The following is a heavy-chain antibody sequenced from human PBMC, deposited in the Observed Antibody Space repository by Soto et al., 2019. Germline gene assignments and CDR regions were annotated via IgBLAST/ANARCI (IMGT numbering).Heavy chain of an antibody. Sequence: ASVKVSCKASGYTFTGYYMHWVRQAPGQGLEWMGWINPNSGGTNYAQKFQGRVTMTRDTSISTAYMELSRLRSDDTAVYYCAKDPTAMVTLVDYWGQGTLVTVS. D-gene: IGHD5-18*01. J-gene: IGHJ4*02. CDR2: INPNSGGT. CDR1: GYTFTGYY. V-gene: IGHV1-2*02. CDR3: AKDPTAMVTLVDY.